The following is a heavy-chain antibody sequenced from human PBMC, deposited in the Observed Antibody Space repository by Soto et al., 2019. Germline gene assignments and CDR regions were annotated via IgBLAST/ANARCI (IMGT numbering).Heavy chain of an antibody. Sequence: SETLSLTCAVYGGSFSGYYWSWIRQPPGKGLEWIGDIYYSGSTNYNPSLKSRVTISVDTSKNQFSLKLSSVTAADTAVYYCARGSTVTTTKRLNYYYYYYMDVWGKGTTVTV. CDR3: ARGSTVTTTKRLNYYYYYYMDV. CDR2: IYYSGST. CDR1: GGSFSGYY. J-gene: IGHJ6*03. D-gene: IGHD4-17*01. V-gene: IGHV4-34*01.